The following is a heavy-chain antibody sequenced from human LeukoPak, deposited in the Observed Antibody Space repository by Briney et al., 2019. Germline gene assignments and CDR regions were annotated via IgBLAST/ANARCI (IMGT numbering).Heavy chain of an antibody. Sequence: GASVKVSCKASGYTFTSYDINWVRQATGQGLEWMGWMNPNSGNTGYAQKFQGRVTMTRNTSISTAYMELSSLRSEDTAVYYCAVMDIVATTGQFDYWGQGILVTVSS. V-gene: IGHV1-8*01. CDR2: MNPNSGNT. CDR3: AVMDIVATTGQFDY. CDR1: GYTFTSYD. D-gene: IGHD5-12*01. J-gene: IGHJ4*02.